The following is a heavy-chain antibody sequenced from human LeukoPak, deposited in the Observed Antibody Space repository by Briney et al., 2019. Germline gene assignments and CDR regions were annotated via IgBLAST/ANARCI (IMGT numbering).Heavy chain of an antibody. Sequence: SETLSLTCTVSGGSISIYYWTWIRQPPGRRLEWIGYVHSGGTTTYNPSLESRVSMSVDTSRNQFSLNLSSVTAADTAVYYCATSGSVTHLQWFAPWGQGTLVTVSS. D-gene: IGHD3-10*01. CDR1: GGSISIYY. CDR3: ATSGSVTHLQWFAP. V-gene: IGHV4-4*08. J-gene: IGHJ5*02. CDR2: VHSGGTT.